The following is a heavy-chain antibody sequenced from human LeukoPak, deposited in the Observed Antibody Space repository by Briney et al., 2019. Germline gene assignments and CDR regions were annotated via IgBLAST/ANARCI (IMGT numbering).Heavy chain of an antibody. V-gene: IGHV3-48*03. Sequence: GGSLRLSCAASGFTFSSFEMNWVRQAPGKGLECLSYIDGSGSTTYYADSVKGRFTLSRDNAYNSLYLQMNSLRAEDTAVYYCARVSHPQQPLDFWGQGTLVTVSS. CDR3: ARVSHPQQPLDF. CDR1: GFTFSSFE. CDR2: IDGSGSTT. J-gene: IGHJ4*02. D-gene: IGHD6-13*01.